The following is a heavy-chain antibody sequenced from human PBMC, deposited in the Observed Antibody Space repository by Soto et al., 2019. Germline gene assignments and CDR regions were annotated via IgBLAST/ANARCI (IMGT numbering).Heavy chain of an antibody. CDR1: GGSINSNTYS. Sequence: SETLSLTCTVSGGSINSNTYSWAWIRQPPEKGLEWIGTIYYSGSTYYNPSLKSRVTISVDTSKNEFSLKLSSVTAADTAVFYCARRGLGDFFDYWGQGALVTVSS. CDR2: IYYSGST. CDR3: ARRGLGDFFDY. J-gene: IGHJ4*02. D-gene: IGHD3-3*01. V-gene: IGHV4-39*01.